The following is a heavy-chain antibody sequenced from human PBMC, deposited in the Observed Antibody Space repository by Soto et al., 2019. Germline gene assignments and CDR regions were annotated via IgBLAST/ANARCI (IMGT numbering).Heavy chain of an antibody. V-gene: IGHV4-59*08. D-gene: IGHD1-26*01. CDR3: ARRYGSAIDY. J-gene: IGHJ4*02. Sequence: SETLSLTCTVSGGSISSYYWSWIRQPPGKGLEWIGYIYYSGSTNCNPSLKSRVTISVDTSKDQFSLKLSSVTAADTAVYYCARRYGSAIDYWGQGTLVTVSS. CDR1: GGSISSYY. CDR2: IYYSGST.